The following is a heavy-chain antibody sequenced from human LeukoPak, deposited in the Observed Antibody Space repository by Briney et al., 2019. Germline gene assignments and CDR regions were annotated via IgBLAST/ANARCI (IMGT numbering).Heavy chain of an antibody. J-gene: IGHJ4*02. V-gene: IGHV3-23*01. CDR2: ISGSGGST. Sequence: PGGSLRLSCAASGFTFSSYAMSWVRQAPGKGLEWVSAISGSGGSTYYADSVKGRFTISRDNSKNTLYLQMNSLRAEDTAVYYCAKLRWGMDYGDDFDYWGQGTLVTVSS. CDR1: GFTFSSYA. CDR3: AKLRWGMDYGDDFDY. D-gene: IGHD4-17*01.